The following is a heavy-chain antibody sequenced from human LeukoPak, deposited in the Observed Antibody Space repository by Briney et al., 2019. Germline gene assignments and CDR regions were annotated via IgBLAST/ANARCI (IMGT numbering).Heavy chain of an antibody. CDR1: GFTFSSFG. CDR3: AKWSGDYPSYYLDY. J-gene: IGHJ4*02. D-gene: IGHD4-17*01. Sequence: GGSLRLSCAASGFTFSSFGLHWVRQAPGKGLEWVALIRSDGSSKNYAGSVRGRFTISRDTSKNTVHLQMNNLRAEDTAVYYCAKWSGDYPSYYLDYWGQGTLVTVSS. CDR2: IRSDGSSK. V-gene: IGHV3-30*02.